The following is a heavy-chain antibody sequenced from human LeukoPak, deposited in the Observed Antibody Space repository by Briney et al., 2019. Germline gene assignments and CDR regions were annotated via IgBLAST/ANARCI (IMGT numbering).Heavy chain of an antibody. CDR3: AREAIDSSGSHGY. Sequence: GGSLRLSCAASGFTFSSYWMSWVRQAPGKGLEWVANIKQDGSEKYYVDSVKGRFTISRDNAKNSLYLQMNSLRAEDTAVYYCAREAIDSSGSHGYWGQGTLVTVSS. CDR2: IKQDGSEK. J-gene: IGHJ4*02. D-gene: IGHD3-22*01. CDR1: GFTFSSYW. V-gene: IGHV3-7*01.